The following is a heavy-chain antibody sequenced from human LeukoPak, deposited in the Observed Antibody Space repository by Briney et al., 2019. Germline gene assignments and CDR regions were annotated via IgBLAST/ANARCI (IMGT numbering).Heavy chain of an antibody. CDR2: IYPGDSDT. V-gene: IGHV5-51*01. CDR1: GSRFTSYW. J-gene: IGHJ4*02. D-gene: IGHD2-15*01. Sequence: GGPLEISCQGSGSRFTSYWIGWARQMPGKGLEGMGIIYPGDSDTRYSPSFQGQVTISADKSISTAYLQWSSLKASDTAMYYCASGIKLGYCSGGSCYFDYWGQGTLVTVSS. CDR3: ASGIKLGYCSGGSCYFDY.